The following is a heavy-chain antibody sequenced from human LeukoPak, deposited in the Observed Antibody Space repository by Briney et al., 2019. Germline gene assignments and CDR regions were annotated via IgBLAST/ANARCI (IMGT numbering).Heavy chain of an antibody. CDR3: ARERDDYYYYYYMDV. Sequence: SETLSLTCAVYGGSFSGYYWSWIRQPPGKELEWIGEINHSGSTNYNPSLKSRVTISVDTSKNQFSLKLSSVTAADTAVYYCARERDDYYYYYYMDVWGKGTTVTVSS. V-gene: IGHV4-34*01. CDR1: GGSFSGYY. CDR2: INHSGST. J-gene: IGHJ6*03.